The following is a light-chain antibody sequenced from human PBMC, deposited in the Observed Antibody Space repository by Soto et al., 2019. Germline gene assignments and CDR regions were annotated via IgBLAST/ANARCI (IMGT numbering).Light chain of an antibody. Sequence: DIQMTQSPSSLSVSVGDRVTITCRASQSISSYLNWYQQKPGKAPELLVYAASSLQSGVPSRFSGSGSGTDFTLTISSQQPEDFATYYCQQSYSNPYTFGQGTKLEIK. CDR2: AAS. CDR3: QQSYSNPYT. J-gene: IGKJ2*01. CDR1: QSISSY. V-gene: IGKV1-39*01.